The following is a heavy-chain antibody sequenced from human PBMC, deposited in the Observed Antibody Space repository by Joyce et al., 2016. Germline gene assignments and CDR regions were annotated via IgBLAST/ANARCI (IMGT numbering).Heavy chain of an antibody. CDR3: ARGLVVTGTRVRGYNYGYSS. Sequence: QVQLQQWGGGLLKPSETLSLTCAVYGGSFSGYYWSWIRQPPGKGLEWIGEVNHSGSTSYDESLKSRGTISVDTSKNQLSLNLTSVTAADTAVYFCARGLVVTGTRVRGYNYGYSSWGQGTLVTVSS. CDR1: GGSFSGYY. V-gene: IGHV4-34*02. CDR2: VNHSGST. D-gene: IGHD5-18*01. J-gene: IGHJ5*02.